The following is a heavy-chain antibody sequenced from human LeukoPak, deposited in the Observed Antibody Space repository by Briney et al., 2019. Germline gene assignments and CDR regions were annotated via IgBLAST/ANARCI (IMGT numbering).Heavy chain of an antibody. CDR2: ISYDGSNK. Sequence: GRSLRLSCAASGFTFSSYGMHWVRQAPGKGLEWVAVISYDGSNKYYADSVKGRFPISRDNSKNTLYLQMNSLRAEDTAVYYCAKDRTMVRGVPPDAFDIWGQGTMVTVSS. J-gene: IGHJ3*02. CDR1: GFTFSSYG. CDR3: AKDRTMVRGVPPDAFDI. V-gene: IGHV3-30*18. D-gene: IGHD3-10*01.